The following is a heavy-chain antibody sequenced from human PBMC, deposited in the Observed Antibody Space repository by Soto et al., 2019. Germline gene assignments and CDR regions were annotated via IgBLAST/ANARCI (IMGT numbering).Heavy chain of an antibody. CDR1: GCTSSSYA. Sequence: SVKVSCKVSGCTSSSYAISWVRHAPGQGLEWMGGIIPIFGTANYAQKFQGRVTITADESTSTAYMELSSLRSEDTAVYYCARVQNVDTDPVVYYYYYYGMDVWGQGTTVTVSS. CDR3: ARVQNVDTDPVVYYYYYYGMDV. V-gene: IGHV1-69*13. J-gene: IGHJ6*02. CDR2: IIPIFGTA. D-gene: IGHD5-18*01.